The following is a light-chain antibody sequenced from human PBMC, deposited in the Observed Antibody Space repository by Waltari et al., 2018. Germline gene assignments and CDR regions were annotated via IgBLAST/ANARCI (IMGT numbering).Light chain of an antibody. CDR1: SSDVGGYNF. J-gene: IGLJ2*01. Sequence: QSVLTQPASVSGSPGQSITISCTGTSSDVGGYNFVSWYQQHPGIAPKLMIYDVTNRPSGISSRFSGSKSDNTASLTISGLQAEDEADYYCSSFTSSGTVVFGGGTKLTVL. CDR2: DVT. CDR3: SSFTSSGTVV. V-gene: IGLV2-14*03.